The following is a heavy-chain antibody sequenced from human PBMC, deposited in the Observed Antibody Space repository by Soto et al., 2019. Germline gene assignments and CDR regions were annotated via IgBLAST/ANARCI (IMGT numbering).Heavy chain of an antibody. CDR1: GGSISSGDYY. CDR3: ARVTIFGVVRFGDYYYGMDV. CDR2: IYYSGST. Sequence: SETLSLTCTVSGGSISSGDYYWSWIRQPPGKGLEWIGYIYYSGSTYYNPSLKSRVTISVDTSKNQFSLKLSSVTAADTAVYYCARVTIFGVVRFGDYYYGMDVWGQGTAVTVSS. V-gene: IGHV4-30-4*01. J-gene: IGHJ6*02. D-gene: IGHD3-3*01.